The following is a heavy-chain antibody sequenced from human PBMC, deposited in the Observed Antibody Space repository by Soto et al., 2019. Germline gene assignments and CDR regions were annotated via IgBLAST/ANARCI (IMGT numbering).Heavy chain of an antibody. J-gene: IGHJ6*02. CDR2: IIPIFGTA. CDR3: ARDLGLIAGAGTARGNYYYYGMDV. CDR1: GGTFSSYA. D-gene: IGHD6-19*01. V-gene: IGHV1-69*13. Sequence: SVKVSCKASGGTFSSYAISWVRQAPGQGLEWMGGIIPIFGTANYAQKFQGRVTITADESTSTAYLELSSLRSEDTAVYYCARDLGLIAGAGTARGNYYYYGMDVWGQGTTGTVSS.